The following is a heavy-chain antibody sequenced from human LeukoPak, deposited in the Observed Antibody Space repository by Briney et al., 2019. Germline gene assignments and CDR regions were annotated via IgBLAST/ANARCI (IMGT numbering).Heavy chain of an antibody. CDR1: GYTFTSYY. D-gene: IGHD1-26*01. CDR2: INPSGGST. V-gene: IGHV1-46*01. J-gene: IGHJ6*02. CDR3: ASSAEGDYGMDV. Sequence: VASVKVSCKASGYTFTSYYMHWVRQAPGQGLEWMGIINPSGGSTSYAQKFQGRVTMTRDTSTSTVYMELSSLRSEDTAVYYCASSAEGDYGMDVWGQGTTVTVSS.